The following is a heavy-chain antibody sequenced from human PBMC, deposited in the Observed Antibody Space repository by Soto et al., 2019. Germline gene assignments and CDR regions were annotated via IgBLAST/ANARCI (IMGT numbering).Heavy chain of an antibody. Sequence: GASVKVSCKASGGTFSSYAISWVRQAPGQGLEWMGGIIPIFGTANYAQKFQGRVTITADKSTSTAYMELSSLRSEDTAVYYCARGGPGGAWGQLSASSYGMDVWGQGTTVTVSS. D-gene: IGHD2-2*01. V-gene: IGHV1-69*06. CDR3: ARGGPGGAWGQLSASSYGMDV. CDR2: IIPIFGTA. CDR1: GGTFSSYA. J-gene: IGHJ6*02.